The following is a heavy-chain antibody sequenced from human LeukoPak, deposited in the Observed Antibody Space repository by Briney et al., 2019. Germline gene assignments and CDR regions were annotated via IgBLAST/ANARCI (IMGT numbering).Heavy chain of an antibody. D-gene: IGHD3-16*01. J-gene: IGHJ4*02. CDR3: ARDYSHRGRYYFDY. CDR2: ISSSSSYT. Sequence: GGSQRLSCAASGFTFSDYYMSWIRQAPGKGLEWVSYISSSSSYTNYADSVKGRFTISRDNAKNSLYLQMNSLRAEDTAVYYCARDYSHRGRYYFDYWGQGTLVTVSS. V-gene: IGHV3-11*06. CDR1: GFTFSDYY.